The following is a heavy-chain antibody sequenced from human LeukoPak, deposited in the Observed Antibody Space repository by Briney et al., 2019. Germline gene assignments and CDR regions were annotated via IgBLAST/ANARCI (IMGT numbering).Heavy chain of an antibody. Sequence: PGRSLRLSRAVSRFPLDVYAMQWVRRAPGKGLEGVSGISWNSGSIGYADSVKGRFTISRDNAKNSLYLQMNTLRAEDMGLYYCAKVAGAVFALDIWGQGTMVTVSS. CDR2: ISWNSGSI. CDR1: RFPLDVYA. V-gene: IGHV3-9*03. J-gene: IGHJ3*02. D-gene: IGHD3-10*01. CDR3: AKVAGAVFALDI.